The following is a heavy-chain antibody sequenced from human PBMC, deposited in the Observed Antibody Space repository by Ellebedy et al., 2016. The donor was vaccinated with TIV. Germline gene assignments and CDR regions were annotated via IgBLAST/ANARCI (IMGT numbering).Heavy chain of an antibody. CDR2: INSDGRSI. Sequence: GESLKISCAASGFTFSDHWMHSVRQGPGKGLVWVARINSDGRSISYADSVKGRFTISRDNAKNTLYLQMNSLRAEDTAVYYCVRRRSGWYYFDYWGQGTLVTVSS. CDR1: GFTFSDHW. CDR3: VRRRSGWYYFDY. J-gene: IGHJ4*02. V-gene: IGHV3-74*01. D-gene: IGHD6-19*01.